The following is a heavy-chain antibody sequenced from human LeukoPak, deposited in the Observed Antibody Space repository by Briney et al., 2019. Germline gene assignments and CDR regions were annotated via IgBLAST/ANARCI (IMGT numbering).Heavy chain of an antibody. J-gene: IGHJ6*03. Sequence: ASVKVSCKASGGTFSSYAISWVRQAPGQGLEWMGWISAYNGNTNYAQKLQGRVTMTTDTSTSTAYMELRSLRSDDTAVYYCARLSGDYVIGYMDVWGKGTTVTISS. CDR2: ISAYNGNT. V-gene: IGHV1-18*01. CDR1: GGTFSSYA. CDR3: ARLSGDYVIGYMDV. D-gene: IGHD4-17*01.